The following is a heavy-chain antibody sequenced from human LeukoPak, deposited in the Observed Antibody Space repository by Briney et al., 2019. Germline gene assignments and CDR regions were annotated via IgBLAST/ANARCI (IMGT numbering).Heavy chain of an antibody. Sequence: GGSLRLSCAASKFSFSAYWMHWVRQAPGKGLVWVSRINSDGSRTNYADSVEGRFTISRDNTKNTLYLQMNSLRAEDTAVYYCARVLTGSWDWFDPWGQGTLVTVSS. J-gene: IGHJ5*02. CDR2: INSDGSRT. D-gene: IGHD2-8*02. CDR3: ARVLTGSWDWFDP. CDR1: KFSFSAYW. V-gene: IGHV3-74*01.